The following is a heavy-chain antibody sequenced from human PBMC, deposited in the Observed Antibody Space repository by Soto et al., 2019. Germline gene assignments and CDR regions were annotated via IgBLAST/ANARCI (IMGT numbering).Heavy chain of an antibody. J-gene: IGHJ6*02. Sequence: PGGSLRLSCAASGFTFSNAWMGWVRQAPGKGLEWVGRIKSKTDGGTTDYAAPVKGRFTISRDDSKNTLYLQMNSLKTEDTAVYYCTTIGYSYGRGYYYYYYGMDVWGQGTTVTVSS. D-gene: IGHD5-18*01. CDR2: IKSKTDGGTT. CDR3: TTIGYSYGRGYYYYYYGMDV. V-gene: IGHV3-15*01. CDR1: GFTFSNAW.